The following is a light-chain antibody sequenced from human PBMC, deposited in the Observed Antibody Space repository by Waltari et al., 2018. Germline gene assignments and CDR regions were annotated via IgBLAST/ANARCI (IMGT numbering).Light chain of an antibody. CDR2: GTS. V-gene: IGKV3-20*01. J-gene: IGKJ1*01. CDR3: QQYGGSVWT. CDR1: HSVSRTY. Sequence: EVVLTQSPGTLSLSPGERATLSCRASHSVSRTYFAWYQQKPGRAPRLLIHGTSNRATGIPERFSGSVSETDFTLTIDRLEPEDFAVYYCQQYGGSVWTFGQGPRWKS.